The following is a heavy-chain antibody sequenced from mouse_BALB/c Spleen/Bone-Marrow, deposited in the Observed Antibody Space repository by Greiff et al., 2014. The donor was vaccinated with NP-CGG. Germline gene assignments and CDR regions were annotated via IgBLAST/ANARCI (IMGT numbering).Heavy chain of an antibody. CDR1: GFSLTSYG. CDR2: IWSDGST. V-gene: IGHV2-6-2*01. D-gene: IGHD2-3*01. Sequence: QVQLKHSGPDLVAPSQSLSITCTVSGFSLTSYGVHWVRQPPGKGLEWLVVIWSDGSTTYNSALKSRLSISKDNSKSQVFLKMNSLQTDDTAMYYCARHDNDGYYLAYWGQGTLVPVPA. CDR3: ARHDNDGYYLAY. J-gene: IGHJ3*01.